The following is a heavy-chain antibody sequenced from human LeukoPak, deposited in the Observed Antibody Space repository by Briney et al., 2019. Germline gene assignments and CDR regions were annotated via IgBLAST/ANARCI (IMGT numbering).Heavy chain of an antibody. CDR3: AREPAANSDFDY. Sequence: GGSLRLSCAASGFTFSSYTMHWVRQAPGKGLEWVAVISYDGSNTYYADSVKGRFTISRDNSKNTLYLQMNSLRADDTAVYYCAREPAANSDFDYWGQGTLAIVSS. D-gene: IGHD1-1*01. CDR1: GFTFSSYT. CDR2: ISYDGSNT. V-gene: IGHV3-30-3*01. J-gene: IGHJ4*02.